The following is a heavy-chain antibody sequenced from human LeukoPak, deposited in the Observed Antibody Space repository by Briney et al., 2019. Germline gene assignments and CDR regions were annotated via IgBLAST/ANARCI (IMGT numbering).Heavy chain of an antibody. J-gene: IGHJ4*02. D-gene: IGHD3-22*01. V-gene: IGHV1-69*01. CDR1: GGTFSSYA. Sequence: SVKVSCKASGGTFSSYAISWVRQAPGQGLEWMGGIIPIFGTANYAQKFQGRVTITADESTSTAYMELSSLRSDDTAVYYCARGSPPRRNYDSRGYYSYYFDYWGQGTLVTVSS. CDR3: ARGSPPRRNYDSRGYYSYYFDY. CDR2: IIPIFGTA.